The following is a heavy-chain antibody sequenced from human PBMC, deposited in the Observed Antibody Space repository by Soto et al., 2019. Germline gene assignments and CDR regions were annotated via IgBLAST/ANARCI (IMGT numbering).Heavy chain of an antibody. J-gene: IGHJ4*02. D-gene: IGHD7-27*01. V-gene: IGHV1-18*01. CDR1: GYTFTTFG. CDR2: ISAYNANP. Sequence: QVQLVQSGAEVKKPGASVKVSCKASGYTFTTFGISWVRQAPGQGLEWMGWISAYNANPNYSQNFQGRVTMTTDTSTSTAYMEPRRLRSDDAAVYFCARVGTPIDYWGQGTLVSVSS. CDR3: ARVGTPIDY.